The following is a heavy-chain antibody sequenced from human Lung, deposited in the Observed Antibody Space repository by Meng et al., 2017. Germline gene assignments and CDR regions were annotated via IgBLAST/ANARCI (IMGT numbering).Heavy chain of an antibody. Sequence: DVRLMESGGGWVQPGGAPRLPCAASGFTFTAFSRTWVRQAPGTGLEWVSTISSAGASSFHPDSVKVRFSVSTYNSQNSLNLQINSLRAEDTAIYSCAKEAAMASWGQGTLVTVSS. J-gene: IGHJ5*02. D-gene: IGHD5-18*01. CDR2: ISSAGASS. CDR3: AKEAAMAS. V-gene: IGHV3-23*01. CDR1: GFTFTAFS.